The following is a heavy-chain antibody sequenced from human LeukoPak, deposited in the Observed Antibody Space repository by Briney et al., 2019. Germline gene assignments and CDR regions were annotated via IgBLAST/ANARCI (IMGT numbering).Heavy chain of an antibody. J-gene: IGHJ2*01. D-gene: IGHD1-14*01. Sequence: GGSLRLSCVASGFTFSRYWMSWVRQAPGKGLEWLANIKQDGSVKYYVDSVEGRFTISRDNAQNSLYLQMNSLRAEDTAVYYCARGHITTGSFFDLWGRGTLVTFSS. CDR3: ARGHITTGSFFDL. V-gene: IGHV3-7*05. CDR2: IKQDGSVK. CDR1: GFTFSRYW.